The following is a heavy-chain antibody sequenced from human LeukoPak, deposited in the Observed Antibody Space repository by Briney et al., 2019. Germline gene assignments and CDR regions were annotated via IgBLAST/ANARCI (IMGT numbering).Heavy chain of an antibody. D-gene: IGHD3-22*01. Sequence: GGSLRLSCGTYGFSFSSFAMHWVRQSPGKGLEWVTFIRYDGTTTYYADSVKGRFTISRDSSNDILHLEMNSLRTEDTAVYYCARGTECYDSSGSLEYWGQGTQVTVSS. CDR1: GFSFSSFA. CDR3: ARGTECYDSSGSLEY. V-gene: IGHV3-30*02. J-gene: IGHJ4*02. CDR2: IRYDGTTT.